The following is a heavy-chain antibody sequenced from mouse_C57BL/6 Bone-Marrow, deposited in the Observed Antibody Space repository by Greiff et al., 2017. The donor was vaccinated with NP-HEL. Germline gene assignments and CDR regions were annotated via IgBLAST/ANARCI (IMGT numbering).Heavy chain of an antibody. D-gene: IGHD1-1*02. CDR3: ARRWLGFFYFDY. CDR2: INPNNGGT. V-gene: IGHV1-26*01. CDR1: GYTFTDYY. J-gene: IGHJ2*01. Sequence: EVQLQQSGPELVKPGASVKISCKASGYTFTDYYMNWVKQSHGKSLEWIGDINPNNGGTSYNQKFKGKATLTVDKSSSTAYMELRSLTSEDSAVYYCARRWLGFFYFDYWGQGTTLTVSS.